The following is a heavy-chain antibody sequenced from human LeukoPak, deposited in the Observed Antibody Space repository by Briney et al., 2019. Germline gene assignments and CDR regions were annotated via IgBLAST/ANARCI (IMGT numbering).Heavy chain of an antibody. CDR3: ARDSYDYVWGSYRD. D-gene: IGHD3-16*01. J-gene: IGHJ4*02. V-gene: IGHV1-69*06. CDR2: IIPIFGTA. Sequence: SVKVSCKASGGTFSSYAISWVRQAPGQGLEWMGGIIPIFGTANYAQKFQGRVTITADKSTSTAYMELSSLRSEDTAVYYCARDSYDYVWGSYRDWGQGTLVTVSS. CDR1: GGTFSSYA.